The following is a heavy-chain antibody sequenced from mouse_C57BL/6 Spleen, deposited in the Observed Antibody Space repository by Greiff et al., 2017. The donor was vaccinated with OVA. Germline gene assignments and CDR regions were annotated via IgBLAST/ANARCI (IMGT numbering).Heavy chain of an antibody. CDR1: GYSFTGYY. CDR2: INPSTGGT. Sequence: VQLKESGPELVKPGASVKISCKASGYSFTGYYMNWVKQSPEKSLEWIGEINPSTGGTTYNQKFKAKATLTVDKSSSTAYMQLKSLTSEDSAVYYCARSGGYYGWFAYWGQGTLVTVSA. D-gene: IGHD1-1*01. J-gene: IGHJ3*01. CDR3: ARSGGYYGWFAY. V-gene: IGHV1-42*01.